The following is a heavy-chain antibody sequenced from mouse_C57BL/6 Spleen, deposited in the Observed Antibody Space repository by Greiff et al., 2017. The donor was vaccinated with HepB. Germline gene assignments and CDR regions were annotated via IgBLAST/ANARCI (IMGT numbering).Heavy chain of an antibody. V-gene: IGHV14-2*01. CDR1: GFNIKDYY. CDR3: APAYGNYEAWFAY. J-gene: IGHJ3*01. Sequence: VQLQQSGAELVKPGASVKLSCTASGFNIKDYYMHWVKQRTEQGLEWIGRIDPEDGETKYAPKFQGKATITADTPSNTSYLQLSSLTSEDTAVYYCAPAYGNYEAWFAYWGQGTLVTVSA. CDR2: IDPEDGET. D-gene: IGHD2-1*01.